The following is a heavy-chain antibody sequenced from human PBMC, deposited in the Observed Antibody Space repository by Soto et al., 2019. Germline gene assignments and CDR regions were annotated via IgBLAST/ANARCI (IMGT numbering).Heavy chain of an antibody. D-gene: IGHD6-19*01. J-gene: IGHJ4*02. V-gene: IGHV3-23*01. CDR3: VKGSRPIPNVSGLIYGRY. CDR1: GFSFPNYA. CDR2: ISDVGAAT. Sequence: GGSLRLSCAASGFSFPNYAMTWVRQAPGKGLEWVSSISDVGAATYSADSVKGRFTISRDDSRNTLYLQMDNLRAEDTAVYFCVKGSRPIPNVSGLIYGRYWGQGIPVTV.